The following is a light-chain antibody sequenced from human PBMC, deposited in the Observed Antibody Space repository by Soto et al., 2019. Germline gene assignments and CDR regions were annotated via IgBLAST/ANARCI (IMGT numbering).Light chain of an antibody. J-gene: IGLJ3*02. CDR2: LNSDGSH. CDR1: SGHSDYA. Sequence: QLVLTQSPSASASLGASVKLTCTLSSGHSDYAIPWHQQQPEKGPRYLMKLNSDGSHSKGDGIPDRFSGSSSGAERYLTISSLQSEDEADYHCQTWGAGMVFGGGTKLTVL. CDR3: QTWGAGMV. V-gene: IGLV4-69*01.